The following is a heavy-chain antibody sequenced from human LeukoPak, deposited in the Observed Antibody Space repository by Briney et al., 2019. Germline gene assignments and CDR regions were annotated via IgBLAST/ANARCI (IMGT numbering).Heavy chain of an antibody. CDR1: GGTFSSYA. J-gene: IGHJ6*02. V-gene: IGHV1-46*01. D-gene: IGHD3-10*01. Sequence: ASVKVSCKASGGTFSSYAFSWVRQAPGQGLEWMGIINPSGGSASYAQKFQGRVTMTRDTSTSTVYMELSSLRSEDTAVYYCARPMVRGVIRAPIYGMDVWGQGTTVTVSS. CDR3: ARPMVRGVIRAPIYGMDV. CDR2: INPSGGSA.